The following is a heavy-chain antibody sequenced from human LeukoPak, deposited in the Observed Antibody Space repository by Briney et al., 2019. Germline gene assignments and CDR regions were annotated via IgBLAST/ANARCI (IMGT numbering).Heavy chain of an antibody. J-gene: IGHJ4*02. CDR3: ANSYDILTGVDY. V-gene: IGHV3-23*01. CDR1: GFTFSSYA. CDR2: ISGSGGST. Sequence: GGSLRLSCAASGFTFSSYAMSWVRQAPGKGLEWVSAISGSGGSTYYADSVKGRFTISRDNSKNTLYLQMSSLRAEDTAVYYCANSYDILTGVDYWGQGTLVTVSS. D-gene: IGHD3-9*01.